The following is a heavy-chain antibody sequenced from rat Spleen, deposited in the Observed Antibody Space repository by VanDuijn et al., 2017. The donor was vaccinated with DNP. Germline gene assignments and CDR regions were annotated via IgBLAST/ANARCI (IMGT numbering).Heavy chain of an antibody. CDR2: IIYDGSRT. V-gene: IGHV5S10*01. Sequence: EVQLVESGGGLVQPGRSLKLSCEVSRITFSDHNMAWVRQAPKKSLEWVATIIYDGSRTYYRDSVKGRFTISRDNAKSTLYLQMDSLRSEDTATYYWDCRPPPTRGPLYYWGQVVLVTVSS. D-gene: IGHD1-4*01. CDR3: DCRPPPTRGPLYY. J-gene: IGHJ2*01. CDR1: RITFSDHN.